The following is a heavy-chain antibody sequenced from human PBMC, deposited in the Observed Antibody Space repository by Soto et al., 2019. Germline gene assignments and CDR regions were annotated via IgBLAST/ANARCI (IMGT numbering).Heavy chain of an antibody. CDR1: GASIRSYY. Sequence: QVQLQESGPGLVKPSETLSLTCTVSGASIRSYYWSWLRQPPGKGLEWIGYIYYSGSTNYSPSLKSRVTISIDTSKSQFSLKRSSVTAADTAVYYCARDMATPDLDAFDIWGQGTMVTVSS. D-gene: IGHD5-12*01. V-gene: IGHV4-59*01. J-gene: IGHJ3*02. CDR3: ARDMATPDLDAFDI. CDR2: IYYSGST.